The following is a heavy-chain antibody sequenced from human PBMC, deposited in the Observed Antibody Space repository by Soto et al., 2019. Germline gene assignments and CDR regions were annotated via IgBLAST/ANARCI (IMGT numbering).Heavy chain of an antibody. CDR1: GFTFSDYY. V-gene: IGHV3-11*06. CDR2: ISSSSSYT. Sequence: RGSLRLSCAASGFTFSDYYMSWIRQAPGKGLEWVSYISSSSSYTNYADSVKGRFTISRDNAKNSLYLQMNSLRAEDTAVYYCARDLVPYYYDSSGYWRQGTLVTVCS. J-gene: IGHJ4*02. CDR3: ARDLVPYYYDSSGY. D-gene: IGHD3-22*01.